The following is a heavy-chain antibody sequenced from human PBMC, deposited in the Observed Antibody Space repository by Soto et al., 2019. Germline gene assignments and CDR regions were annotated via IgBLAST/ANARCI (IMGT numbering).Heavy chain of an antibody. V-gene: IGHV3-23*01. CDR1: GFTFSSYA. CDR2: ISGSGGST. CDR3: AKDSTPFLPRDAFDP. Sequence: GGSLRLSCVASGFTFSSYAMSWVRQAPGKGLEWVSAISGSGGSTYYADSVKGRFTISRDNSKNTLYLQMNSLRAEDTAVYYCAKDSTPFLPRDAFDPWGQGTLVTVSS. D-gene: IGHD1-1*01. J-gene: IGHJ5*02.